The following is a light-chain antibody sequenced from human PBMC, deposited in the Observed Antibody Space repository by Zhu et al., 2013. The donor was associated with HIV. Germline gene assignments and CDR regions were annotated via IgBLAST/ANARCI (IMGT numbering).Light chain of an antibody. V-gene: IGKV3-15*01. J-gene: IGKJ4*01. Sequence: EIVMTQSPATLSVSPGERVILSCRASQSVSSHLAWYQQKPGQAPRLLIYDVSTRAYGIPDRFSGSGSGTDFTLSISRLEPEDFAVYYCQQYNNWPPLTFGGGTKVEIK. CDR3: QQYNNWPPLT. CDR2: DVS. CDR1: QSVSSH.